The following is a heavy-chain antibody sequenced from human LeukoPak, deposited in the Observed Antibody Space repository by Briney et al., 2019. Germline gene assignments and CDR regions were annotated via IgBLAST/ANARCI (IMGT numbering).Heavy chain of an antibody. Sequence: SETPSLTCTVSGGSISSSSYYWGWIRQPPGKGLEWIGSIYYSGSTYYNPSLKSRVTISVDTSKNQFSLKLSSVTAADTAVYYCARHTYYDFWSGSGPRWDYWGQGTLVTVSS. CDR2: IYYSGST. J-gene: IGHJ4*02. CDR3: ARHTYYDFWSGSGPRWDY. D-gene: IGHD3-3*01. V-gene: IGHV4-39*01. CDR1: GGSISSSSYY.